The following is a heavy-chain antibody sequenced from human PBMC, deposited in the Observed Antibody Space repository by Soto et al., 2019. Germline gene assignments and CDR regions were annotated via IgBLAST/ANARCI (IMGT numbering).Heavy chain of an antibody. D-gene: IGHD2-15*01. CDR1: GFTVSSNY. V-gene: IGHV3-23*01. CDR2: ISGSGGNT. J-gene: IGHJ4*02. Sequence: GGSLRLSCAASGFTVSSNYMIWVRQAPGKGLEWVSAISGSGGNTYYADSVKGRCTISRDNSKNTLYLQLNSLSAEDTAVYYCVKTPRYCSGSSCYAGYFEYWGPGTLVTVSS. CDR3: VKTPRYCSGSSCYAGYFEY.